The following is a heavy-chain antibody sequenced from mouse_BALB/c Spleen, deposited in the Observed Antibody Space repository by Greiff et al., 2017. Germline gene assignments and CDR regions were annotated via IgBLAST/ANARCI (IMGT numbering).Heavy chain of an antibody. CDR1: GFTFSDYY. Sequence: EVNVVESGGGLVKPGGSLKLSCAASGFTFSDYYMYWVRQTPEKRLEWVATISDGGSYTYYPDSVKGRFTISRDNAKNNLYLQMSSLKSEDTAMYYCARDGSITTARYYYAMDYWGQGTSVTVSS. J-gene: IGHJ4*01. CDR2: ISDGGSYT. V-gene: IGHV5-4*02. D-gene: IGHD1-2*01. CDR3: ARDGSITTARYYYAMDY.